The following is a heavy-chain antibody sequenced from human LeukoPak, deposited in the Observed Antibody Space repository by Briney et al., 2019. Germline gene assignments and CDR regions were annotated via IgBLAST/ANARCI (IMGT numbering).Heavy chain of an antibody. D-gene: IGHD3-3*01. CDR1: GYTFTSYG. V-gene: IGHV1-18*01. J-gene: IGHJ6*02. Sequence: ASVKVSCKASGYTFTSYGISWVRQAPGQGLEWMGWISAYNGNTNYAQKLQGRVTMTTDTSTSTAYMELRSLGSDDTAVYYCARGPRYDFWSGYSTYYYYGMDVWGQGTTVTVSS. CDR2: ISAYNGNT. CDR3: ARGPRYDFWSGYSTYYYYGMDV.